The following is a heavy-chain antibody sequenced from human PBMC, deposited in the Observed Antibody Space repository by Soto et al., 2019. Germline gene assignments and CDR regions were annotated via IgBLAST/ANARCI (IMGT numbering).Heavy chain of an antibody. J-gene: IGHJ3*02. CDR3: ARRSQYSSSPAGAFDI. V-gene: IGHV4-39*01. Sequence: SETLSLTCTVSGGSISSSSYYWGWLRQPPGKGLEWIGSIYYSGSTYYNPSLKSRVTISVHTSKNQFSLKLSSLTAADTAVYYCARRSQYSSSPAGAFDIWGQGTMVTVSS. CDR1: GGSISSSSYY. D-gene: IGHD6-6*01. CDR2: IYYSGST.